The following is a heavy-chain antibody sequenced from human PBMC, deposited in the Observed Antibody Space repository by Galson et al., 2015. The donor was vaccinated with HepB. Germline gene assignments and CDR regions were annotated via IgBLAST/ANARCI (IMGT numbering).Heavy chain of an antibody. J-gene: IGHJ6*02. V-gene: IGHV3-30-3*01. CDR3: ARGAPNGDLYYYYGMDV. D-gene: IGHD7-27*01. CDR1: GFTFSSYA. CDR2: ISHDGSNK. Sequence: SLRLSCAASGFTFSSYAMSWVRQAPGKGLEWVAVISHDGSNKYYADSVKGRFTISRDNSKNTLYLQMNSLRAEDTAVYYCARGAPNGDLYYYYGMDVWGQGTTVTVSS.